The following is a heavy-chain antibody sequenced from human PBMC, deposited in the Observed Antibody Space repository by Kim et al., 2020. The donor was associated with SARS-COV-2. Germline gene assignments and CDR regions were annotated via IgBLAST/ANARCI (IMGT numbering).Heavy chain of an antibody. V-gene: IGHV4-59*01. J-gene: IGHJ6*02. D-gene: IGHD3-16*01. Sequence: SETLSLTCTVSGGSISSYYWSWIRQPPGKGLEWIGYIYYSGSTNYNPSLKSRVTISVDTSKNQFSLKLSSVTAADTAVYYCARGVWGGQQPCYCMDVWGQGTTVTVSS. CDR3: ARGVWGGQQPCYCMDV. CDR2: IYYSGST. CDR1: GGSISSYY.